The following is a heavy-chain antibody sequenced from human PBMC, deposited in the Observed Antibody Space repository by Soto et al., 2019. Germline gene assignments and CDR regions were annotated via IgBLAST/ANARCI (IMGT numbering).Heavy chain of an antibody. CDR3: ARGRGRLNYYYGMDV. J-gene: IGHJ6*02. Sequence: SETLSLTCAVYGGSFSGYYWSWIRQPPGKGLEWIGEINHSGSTNYNPSLKSRVTISVDTSKNQFSLKLSSVTAADTAVYYCARGRGRLNYYYGMDVWGQGTTVTVSS. CDR2: INHSGST. D-gene: IGHD3-10*01. CDR1: GGSFSGYY. V-gene: IGHV4-34*01.